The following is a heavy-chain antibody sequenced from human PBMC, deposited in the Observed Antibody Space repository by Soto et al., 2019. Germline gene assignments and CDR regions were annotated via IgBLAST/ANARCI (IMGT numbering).Heavy chain of an antibody. CDR2: FDPEDGET. V-gene: IGHV1-24*01. J-gene: IGHJ3*02. Sequence: ASVKVSCKVSGYTLTELSMHWVRQAPGKGLEWMGGFDPEDGETIYAQKFQGRVTMTEDTSTDTAYMELSSLRSEDTAVYYCAIPGALRGVIITWVSAFDIWGQGTMVTVSS. CDR3: AIPGALRGVIITWVSAFDI. D-gene: IGHD3-10*01. CDR1: GYTLTELS.